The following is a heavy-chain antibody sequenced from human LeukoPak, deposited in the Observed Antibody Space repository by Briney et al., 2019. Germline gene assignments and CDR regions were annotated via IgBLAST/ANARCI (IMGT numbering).Heavy chain of an antibody. Sequence: RASVKVSCKASGYTFTGYYMHWVRQAPGQGLEWMGWINPNSGGTNYAQKFQGKVTMTRDTSISTAYMELSRLRSDDTAVYYCARGLEYQLLTFDYWGQGTLVTVSS. V-gene: IGHV1-2*02. D-gene: IGHD2-2*01. J-gene: IGHJ4*02. CDR2: INPNSGGT. CDR1: GYTFTGYY. CDR3: ARGLEYQLLTFDY.